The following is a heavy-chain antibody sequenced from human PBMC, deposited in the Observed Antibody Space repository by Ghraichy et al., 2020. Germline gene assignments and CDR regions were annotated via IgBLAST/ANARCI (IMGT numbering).Heavy chain of an antibody. J-gene: IGHJ5*01. D-gene: IGHD3-16*01. CDR3: AKASGYYDTGAYFDF. CDR2: INSDGSST. V-gene: IGHV3-74*01. CDR1: GFTFTNYW. Sequence: GGSLRLSCAASGFTFTNYWMHWVRQAPGKGLAWVSRINSDGSSTSYADSVKGRFTISRDNAKNTLYLQMNSLRAEDTAVYFCAKASGYYDTGAYFDFWGQGTLVTVSS.